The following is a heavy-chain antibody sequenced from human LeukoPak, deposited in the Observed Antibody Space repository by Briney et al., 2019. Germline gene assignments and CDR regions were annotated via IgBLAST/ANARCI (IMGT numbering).Heavy chain of an antibody. J-gene: IGHJ4*02. CDR1: RGSISNRSYY. CDR2: IYTSGCT. V-gene: IGHV4-61*02. D-gene: IGHD5-12*01. CDR3: ARTGRGYSGYDLLFDY. Sequence: SQTLSLTCTVSRGSISNRSYYRRWLRQPAGTGLEWIGRIYTSGCTNYNSSLKSRVTILEDKSKHQFSLKLSSVTAADTAVYYCARTGRGYSGYDLLFDYWGQGTLVNLSS.